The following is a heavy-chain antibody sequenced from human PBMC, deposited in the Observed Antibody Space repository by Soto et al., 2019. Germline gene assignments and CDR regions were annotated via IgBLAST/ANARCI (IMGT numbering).Heavy chain of an antibody. V-gene: IGHV1-18*01. CDR2: INAYNGNT. CDR1: GYTFSSYG. CDR3: ARDVGYGLIDY. J-gene: IGHJ4*02. D-gene: IGHD5-18*01. Sequence: VASVKVSCKTSGYTFSSYGFSWVRQAPGQGLEWMGWINAYNGNTNYAQKLQGRVTMTTDTSTSTAYMELRSLRSDDTAVYYCARDVGYGLIDYWGQGTLVTVSS.